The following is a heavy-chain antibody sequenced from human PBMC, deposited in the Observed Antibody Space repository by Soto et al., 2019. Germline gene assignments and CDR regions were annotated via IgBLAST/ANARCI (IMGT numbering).Heavy chain of an antibody. J-gene: IGHJ6*02. CDR2: ISFNSGSI. CDR1: GFIFNEYA. V-gene: IGHV3-9*01. CDR3: AKDITYGLPLHYYSGMDV. D-gene: IGHD3-10*01. Sequence: SGGGLVQPGRSLRLSCAASGFIFNEYAMHWVRQAPGKGLEWVSGISFNSGSIGYADSVQGRFIISRDNAKSALFLQMNSLRPDDTAFYFCAKDITYGLPLHYYSGMDVWGQGTTVTVSS.